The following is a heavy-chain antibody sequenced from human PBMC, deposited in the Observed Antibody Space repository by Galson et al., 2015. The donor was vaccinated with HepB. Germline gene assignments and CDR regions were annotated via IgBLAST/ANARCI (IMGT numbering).Heavy chain of an antibody. Sequence: SLRLSCAASGFTFSDNYMSWIRQAPGKGLEWVSYISSSGSTIYYADSVKGRFTISRDNAKNSLYLQMNSLRAEDTAVYYCARGSKDYYDSSGYYFDYWGQGTLVTVSS. CDR2: ISSSGSTI. V-gene: IGHV3-11*01. D-gene: IGHD3-22*01. CDR1: GFTFSDNY. CDR3: ARGSKDYYDSSGYYFDY. J-gene: IGHJ4*02.